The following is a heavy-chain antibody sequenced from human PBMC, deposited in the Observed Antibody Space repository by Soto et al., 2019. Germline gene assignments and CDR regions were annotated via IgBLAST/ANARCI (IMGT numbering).Heavy chain of an antibody. CDR2: IYPGDSDT. J-gene: IGHJ6*02. CDR3: AASIFYYGMDV. V-gene: IGHV5-51*01. CDR1: GYTFTNYW. Sequence: EVQLVQSGAEVKKPGESLKISCKGSGYTFTNYWIGWVRQMPGKGLEWMGIIYPGDSDTKYNPSFQGQVTISADKSITTPYLQWSSLKASDTAIYYCAASIFYYGMDVWGQGTTVTVSS.